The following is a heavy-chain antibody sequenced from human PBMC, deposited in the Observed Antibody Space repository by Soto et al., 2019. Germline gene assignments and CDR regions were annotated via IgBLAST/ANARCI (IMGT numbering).Heavy chain of an antibody. CDR3: ARDRIAVAGNPEYFQH. Sequence: EVQLVESGGGLVQPGGSLRLSCAASGFTVSSNYMSWVRQAPGKGLEWGSGIYSGGSTYYAASVKGRFTISRDNSKNTLYLQMNSLRAEDTAVYYCARDRIAVAGNPEYFQHWGQGTLVTVSS. D-gene: IGHD6-19*01. V-gene: IGHV3-66*01. J-gene: IGHJ1*01. CDR1: GFTVSSNY. CDR2: IYSGGST.